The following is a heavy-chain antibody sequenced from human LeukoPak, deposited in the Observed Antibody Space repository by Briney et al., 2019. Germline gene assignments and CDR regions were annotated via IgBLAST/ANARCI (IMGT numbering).Heavy chain of an antibody. CDR3: ARXGGXXXXSD. J-gene: IGHJ1*01. CDR1: GGSFSGYY. Sequence: TXXVXGGSFSGYYWSWIRQPPGKGLEWIGEINHSGSTNYNPSLKSRVTISVETSKNQFSLKLTSVTAADTAVDFCARXGGXXXXSDWGXXTXVTVSS. V-gene: IGHV4-34*01. CDR2: INHSGST. D-gene: IGHD2-15*01.